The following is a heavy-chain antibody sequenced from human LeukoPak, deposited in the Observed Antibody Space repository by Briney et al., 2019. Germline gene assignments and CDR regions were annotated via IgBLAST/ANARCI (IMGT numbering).Heavy chain of an antibody. CDR2: INPDGRDT. D-gene: IGHD2-21*02. CDR3: TSWGDTTAEYFQR. J-gene: IGHJ1*01. V-gene: IGHV3-7*01. CDR1: GFTFSSYS. Sequence: GGSLRLSCAASGFTFSSYSMNWVRQAPGKGLEWVAHINPDGRDTYYVDSVKGRFTISRDNAQNSMYLQMNSLRVEDTAVYYCTSWGDTTAEYFQRWGQGTLVTVSS.